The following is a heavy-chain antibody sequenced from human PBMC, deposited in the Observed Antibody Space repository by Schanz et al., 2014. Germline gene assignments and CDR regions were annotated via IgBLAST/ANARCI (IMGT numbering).Heavy chain of an antibody. J-gene: IGHJ4*02. Sequence: EVQLLESGGGLVQPGGSLRISCAASGFTFSGYAMSWVRQAPGKGLEWVSYISSSSSTIYYADSVKGRFAISRDNSKNTLYLEMNSLRAEDTAVYYCARDRVGASSYFDYWGQGTLVTVSS. CDR1: GFTFSGYA. V-gene: IGHV3-48*01. D-gene: IGHD1-26*01. CDR3: ARDRVGASSYFDY. CDR2: ISSSSSTI.